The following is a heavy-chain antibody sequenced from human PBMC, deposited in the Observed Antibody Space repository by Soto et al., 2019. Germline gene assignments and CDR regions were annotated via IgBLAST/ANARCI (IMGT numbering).Heavy chain of an antibody. CDR2: ISYDGSKK. J-gene: IGHJ5*02. CDR1: GFTFTNYG. V-gene: IGHV3-30*03. Sequence: QVQLVESGGDVVQPGRSLRLSCAASGFTFTNYGWHWVRQAPGKGLEWVAIISYDGSKKYYADSVKGRFTISRDNSKNTLYLQMSSLRAEDTAVYYCARDTGDWRSISCTPGNNWFDPWGQGTLVTVSS. D-gene: IGHD2-2*01. CDR3: ARDTGDWRSISCTPGNNWFDP.